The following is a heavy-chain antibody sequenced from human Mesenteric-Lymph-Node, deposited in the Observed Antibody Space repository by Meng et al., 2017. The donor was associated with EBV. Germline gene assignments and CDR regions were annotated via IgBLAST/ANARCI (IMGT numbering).Heavy chain of an antibody. CDR1: GGSFSSGAYY. J-gene: IGHJ5*02. CDR3: ASRDFGENWFDP. Sequence: QVPLQQWGAGLLKPSQTLSLTCAVSGGSFSSGAYYWSWLRQPPGKGLEWIGNIYYGAPTYYNPSLKSRVTISVDTSRNQFSLKLSSVTAADTAVYYCASRDFGENWFDPWGQGTLVTVSS. V-gene: IGHV4-30-4*01. CDR2: IYYGAPT. D-gene: IGHD3-10*01.